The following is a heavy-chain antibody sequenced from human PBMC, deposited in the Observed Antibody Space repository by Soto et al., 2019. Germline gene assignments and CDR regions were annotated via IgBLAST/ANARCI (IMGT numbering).Heavy chain of an antibody. Sequence: GGSLRLSCAASGFTFHNYYMNWVRQAPGKGLEWVANIEKDGSEKNYVDSVKGRFTISRDNAKNSLYLQMNGLRAEDTAVYYCAGGSGWGSDFWGQGTHVTVSS. D-gene: IGHD6-19*01. V-gene: IGHV3-7*05. CDR1: GFTFHNYY. CDR2: IEKDGSEK. CDR3: AGGSGWGSDF. J-gene: IGHJ4*01.